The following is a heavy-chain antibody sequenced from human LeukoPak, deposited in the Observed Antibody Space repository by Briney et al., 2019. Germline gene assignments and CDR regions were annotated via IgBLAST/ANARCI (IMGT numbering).Heavy chain of an antibody. J-gene: IGHJ4*02. CDR2: MHYSGTT. D-gene: IGHD1-26*01. Sequence: SETLSLTCTVSGDSINNSPYYWGWIRQPPRKELEWIVSMHYSGTTYYNPSLKSQVTISIDPSKNHFSLRLISVTAAATALFYCARNDRGRPADYWGQGALVTVSS. V-gene: IGHV4-39*01. CDR1: GDSINNSPYY. CDR3: ARNDRGRPADY.